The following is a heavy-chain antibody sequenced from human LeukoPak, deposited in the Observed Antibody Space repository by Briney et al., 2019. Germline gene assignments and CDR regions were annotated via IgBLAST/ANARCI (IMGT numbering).Heavy chain of an antibody. CDR2: ITASGATT. Sequence: GGSLRLSCAASGFTLSSCAMTWVRQAPGKGLEWVSGITASGATTYYADSVRGRFTISRDNSKNTVYLQMNSLRAEDTAVYYCAKDGDDYVSYFDYWGQGTLVTVSS. CDR3: AKDGDDYVSYFDY. D-gene: IGHD3-16*01. J-gene: IGHJ4*02. V-gene: IGHV3-23*01. CDR1: GFTLSSCA.